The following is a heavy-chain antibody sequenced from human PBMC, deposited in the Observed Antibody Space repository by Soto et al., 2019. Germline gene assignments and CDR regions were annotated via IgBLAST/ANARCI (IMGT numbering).Heavy chain of an antibody. CDR3: ARVGCSGGSCYAVDY. D-gene: IGHD2-15*01. V-gene: IGHV1-46*01. CDR2: INPSSST. CDR1: GYSFTSYY. J-gene: IGHJ4*02. Sequence: QVQLVQSGAEVKKPGASVKVSCKASGYSFTSYYIHWVRQAPGQGLEWMGIINPSSSTTYAQKFQGRVTLRRDTSPRTVYMELSRLRSEDTAVYYCARVGCSGGSCYAVDYWGQGTLVTVSS.